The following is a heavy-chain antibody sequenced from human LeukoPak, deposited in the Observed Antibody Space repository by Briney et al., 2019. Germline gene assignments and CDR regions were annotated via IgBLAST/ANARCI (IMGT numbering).Heavy chain of an antibody. Sequence: PSETLSLTCPVSGDSVSSRSFYWGWIRQPPGERLEWIATIYSGGNTYYNPSLKSRVTISVDTSKNQLSLKLSSVTAADTAVYYCARHEDYDILTGHRGEFDYWGQGTLVTVSS. CDR2: IYSGGNT. CDR3: ARHEDYDILTGHRGEFDY. J-gene: IGHJ4*02. D-gene: IGHD3-9*01. CDR1: GDSVSSRSFY. V-gene: IGHV4-39*01.